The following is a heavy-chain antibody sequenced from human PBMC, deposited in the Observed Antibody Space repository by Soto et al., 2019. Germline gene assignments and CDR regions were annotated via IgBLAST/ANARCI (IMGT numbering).Heavy chain of an antibody. CDR2: INPSGGST. CDR3: ARDLTYYDFWSGYYSLYNWFDP. CDR1: GYTLTSYY. J-gene: IGHJ5*02. V-gene: IGHV1-46*01. Sequence: GASVKVSCKASGYTLTSYYMHWVRQAPGQGLEWMGIINPSGGSTSYAQKFQGRVTMTRDTSTSTVYMELSSLRSEDTAVYYCARDLTYYDFWSGYYSLYNWFDPWGQGTLVTVSS. D-gene: IGHD3-3*01.